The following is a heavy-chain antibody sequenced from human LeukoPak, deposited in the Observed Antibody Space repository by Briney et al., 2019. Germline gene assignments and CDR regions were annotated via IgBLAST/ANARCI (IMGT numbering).Heavy chain of an antibody. CDR1: GFTFSSYG. V-gene: IGHV3-33*06. CDR2: IWYDGSNK. CDR3: AKAHSSGYPQRPFDY. J-gene: IGHJ4*02. D-gene: IGHD5-12*01. Sequence: PGGSLRLSCAASGFTFSSYGMHWVRQAPGKGLEWVAVIWYDGSNKYYADSVKGRFTISRDNSKNTLYLQMNSLRAEDTAVYYCAKAHSSGYPQRPFDYWGQGTLVTVSS.